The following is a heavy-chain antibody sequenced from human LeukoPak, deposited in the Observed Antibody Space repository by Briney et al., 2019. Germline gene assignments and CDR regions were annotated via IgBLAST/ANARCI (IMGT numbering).Heavy chain of an antibody. CDR1: GFPFSDYY. V-gene: IGHV3-11*01. Sequence: GGSLRLSCAASGFPFSDYYMIWLRQAPGKGLEWVSYISSSGDTIYYAGSVKGRFTISRDNAKSSLYLQMNSLRAEDTAVYYCARDRFLEWLLPIDYWGQGTLVTVSS. CDR2: ISSSGDTI. D-gene: IGHD3-3*01. CDR3: ARDRFLEWLLPIDY. J-gene: IGHJ4*02.